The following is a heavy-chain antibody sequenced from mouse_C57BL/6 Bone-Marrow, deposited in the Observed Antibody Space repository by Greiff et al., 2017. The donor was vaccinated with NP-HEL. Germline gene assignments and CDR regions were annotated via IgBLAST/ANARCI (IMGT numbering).Heavy chain of an antibody. CDR3: TRGGYYSNYVFYALDY. V-gene: IGHV5-9-1*02. D-gene: IGHD2-5*01. Sequence: EVQRVESGEGLVKPGGSLKLSCAASGFTFSSYAMSWVRQTPEKRLEWVAYISSGGDYIYYADTVKGRFTISRDNARNTLYLQMSSLKSEDTAMYYCTRGGYYSNYVFYALDYWGQGTSVTVSS. J-gene: IGHJ4*01. CDR2: ISSGGDYI. CDR1: GFTFSSYA.